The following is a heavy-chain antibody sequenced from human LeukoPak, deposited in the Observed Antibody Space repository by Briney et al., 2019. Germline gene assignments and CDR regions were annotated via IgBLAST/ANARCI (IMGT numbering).Heavy chain of an antibody. J-gene: IGHJ5*02. CDR3: ARSSNNWFDP. Sequence: SETLSLTCAVSSYPINSNYFWGWIRQSPGKGLEWIGSFYHSASTYYNPSLKSRVSVSVDTSKNQFSLKLSSVTAADAAVYYCARSSNNWFDPWGQGTLVTVSS. CDR2: FYHSAST. V-gene: IGHV4-38-2*01. CDR1: SYPINSNYF.